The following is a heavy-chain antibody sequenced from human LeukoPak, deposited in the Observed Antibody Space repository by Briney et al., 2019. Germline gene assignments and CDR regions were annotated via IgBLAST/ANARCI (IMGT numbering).Heavy chain of an antibody. V-gene: IGHV4-39*01. CDR1: GGSISSSSYY. D-gene: IGHD3-9*01. CDR2: IYYSGGT. CDR3: ARLKSRLAAFDI. Sequence: PSETLSLTCTVSGGSISSSSYYWGWIRQPPGKGLEWIGSIYYSGGTYYNPSLKSRVTISVDTSKNQFSLKMRSVSAADTAVYYCARLKSRLAAFDIWGQGTMVTVSS. J-gene: IGHJ3*02.